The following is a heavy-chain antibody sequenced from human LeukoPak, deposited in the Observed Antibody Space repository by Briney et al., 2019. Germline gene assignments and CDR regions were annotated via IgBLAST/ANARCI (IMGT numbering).Heavy chain of an antibody. CDR3: GRDLIGTAASWDC. CDR2: IASGGST. Sequence: GGSLRLSCVASGFTVNNNYMNWVRQGPGKGLEWVSVIASGGSTYYADSVTGRFTISRDNSKNTLYLQMNSLRVEATAVYYCGRDLIGTAASWDCWGQGTLVTVSS. CDR1: GFTVNNNY. V-gene: IGHV3-53*01. J-gene: IGHJ4*02. D-gene: IGHD6-25*01.